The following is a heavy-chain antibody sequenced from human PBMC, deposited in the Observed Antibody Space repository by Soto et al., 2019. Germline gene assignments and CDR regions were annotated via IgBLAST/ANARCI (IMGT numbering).Heavy chain of an antibody. CDR2: VNPSDSYA. CDR1: RHTFNDYW. Sequence: EVQLVQSGAEVKQPGESLRISCEGSRHTFNDYWINWVRQMPGKGLEWMGTVNPSDSYAIYSPSSQGRVTISIDKSISTAYLQWSSLKVSDTAMYYCARRQKDDWNVYGLDVWGQGTTVTVSS. V-gene: IGHV5-10-1*03. D-gene: IGHD1-1*01. J-gene: IGHJ6*02. CDR3: ARRQKDDWNVYGLDV.